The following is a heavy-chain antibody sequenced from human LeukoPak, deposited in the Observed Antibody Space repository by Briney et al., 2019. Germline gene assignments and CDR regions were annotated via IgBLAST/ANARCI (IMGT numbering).Heavy chain of an antibody. Sequence: ASVKVSCKASGGTFSSYAISWVRQAPGQGLEWMGGIIPIFGTANYAQKFQGRVTITADKSTSTAYMELSSLRSEDTAVYYCASSYCSSTSCWGSYYYMDVWGKGTTVTVSS. V-gene: IGHV1-69*06. CDR3: ASSYCSSTSCWGSYYYMDV. J-gene: IGHJ6*03. CDR1: GGTFSSYA. D-gene: IGHD2-2*01. CDR2: IIPIFGTA.